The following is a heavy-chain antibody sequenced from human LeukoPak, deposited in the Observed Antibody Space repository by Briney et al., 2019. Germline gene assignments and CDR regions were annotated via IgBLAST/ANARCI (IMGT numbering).Heavy chain of an antibody. V-gene: IGHV1-2*02. CDR1: GYTFTGYY. D-gene: IGHD1-26*01. CDR2: INPNSGGT. CDR3: ARDALPYSYNFDY. Sequence: ASVKVSCKASGYTFTGYYMHWVRQAPGQGLEWMGWINPNSGGTNYAQKFQGRVTMTRDTSISTAYMELSRLRSDDTAVYYCARDALPYSYNFDYWGQGTLVTVSS. J-gene: IGHJ4*02.